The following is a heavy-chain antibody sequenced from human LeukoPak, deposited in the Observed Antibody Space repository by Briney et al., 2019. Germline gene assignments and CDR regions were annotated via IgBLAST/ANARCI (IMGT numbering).Heavy chain of an antibody. CDR1: GGSISTYY. V-gene: IGHV4-59*01. CDR3: ARENSNSWYLDY. J-gene: IGHJ4*02. D-gene: IGHD6-13*01. Sequence: SETLSLTCTVSGGSISTYYWSWIRQPPGKGLEWIGYIYNSGSTNYNPSHKSRVTISVDTSKNQFSLKLSSVTAADTAVYYCARENSNSWYLDYWGQGTLVAVSS. CDR2: IYNSGST.